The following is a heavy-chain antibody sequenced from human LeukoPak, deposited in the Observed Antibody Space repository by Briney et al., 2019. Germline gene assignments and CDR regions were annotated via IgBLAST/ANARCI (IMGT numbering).Heavy chain of an antibody. J-gene: IGHJ4*02. CDR1: GFTFSSYW. CDR3: ARDLNGGWDSYYFDY. CDR2: IKQDGSEK. Sequence: PGGSLRLSCAASGFTFSSYWMSWVRQAPGKGLEWVANIKQDGSEKYYVDSVKGRFTISRDNAKNSLYLQMNSLRAEDTAVYYCARDLNGGWDSYYFDYWGQGTLVTVSS. V-gene: IGHV3-7*01. D-gene: IGHD6-19*01.